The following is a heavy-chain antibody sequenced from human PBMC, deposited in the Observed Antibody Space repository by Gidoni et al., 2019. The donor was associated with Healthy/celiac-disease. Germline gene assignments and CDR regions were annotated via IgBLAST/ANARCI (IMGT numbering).Heavy chain of an antibody. D-gene: IGHD4-17*01. Sequence: QVQLVESGGGVVQPGRSLRLSCAASGFTFSSYGMHWVRQAPGKGLGWVAVIWYDGSNKYYADSVKGRFTISRDNSKNTLYLQMNSLRAEDTAVYYCARVAYDYGDLGSFDYWGQGTLVTVSS. CDR1: GFTFSSYG. J-gene: IGHJ4*02. V-gene: IGHV3-33*01. CDR2: IWYDGSNK. CDR3: ARVAYDYGDLGSFDY.